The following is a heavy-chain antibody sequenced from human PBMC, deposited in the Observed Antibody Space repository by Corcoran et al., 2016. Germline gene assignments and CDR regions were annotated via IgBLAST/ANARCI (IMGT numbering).Heavy chain of an antibody. CDR1: GYTFTSYG. J-gene: IGHJ3*02. D-gene: IGHD3-22*01. V-gene: IGHV1-18*01. CDR2: INAYNGNT. CDR3: ARDLWYEYYDSSGYGAFDI. Sequence: QVQLVQSGAEVKKPGASVKVSCKASGYTFTSYGISWVRQAPGQGLEWMGWINAYNGNTNYAQKLQGRVTMTKDTSTSTAYMELRSLRSDDTAVYDCARDLWYEYYDSSGYGAFDIWGQGTMVTVSS.